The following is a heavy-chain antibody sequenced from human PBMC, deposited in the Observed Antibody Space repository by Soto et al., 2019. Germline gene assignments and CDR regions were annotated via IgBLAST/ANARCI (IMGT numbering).Heavy chain of an antibody. CDR1: GFIFNNYA. CDR2: VTASGGGT. D-gene: IGHD5-18*01. Sequence: GGSLTLSCAASGFIFNNYAMTWVRQAPGKGLEWVSTVTASGGGTFYANSVKGRFTISRDNSRNTLHLQMSSLRVEDTALYYCAKALVPALTAKFGYWGQGTLVTVS. V-gene: IGHV3-23*01. J-gene: IGHJ4*02. CDR3: AKALVPALTAKFGY.